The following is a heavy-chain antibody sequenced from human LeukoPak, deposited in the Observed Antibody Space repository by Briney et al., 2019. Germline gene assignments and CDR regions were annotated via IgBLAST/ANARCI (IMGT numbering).Heavy chain of an antibody. V-gene: IGHV1-18*01. CDR2: ISAYNGNT. D-gene: IGHD6-13*01. J-gene: IGHJ4*02. CDR3: AREGRDEAAAGQRKDY. CDR1: GYTFTSYG. Sequence: GASVKVSCKASGYTFTSYGISWVRQAPGQGLEWMGWISAYNGNTNYAQKLQGRVTMTTDTSTSTAYMELRSLRSDDTAVYYCAREGRDEAAAGQRKDYWGQGTLVTVSS.